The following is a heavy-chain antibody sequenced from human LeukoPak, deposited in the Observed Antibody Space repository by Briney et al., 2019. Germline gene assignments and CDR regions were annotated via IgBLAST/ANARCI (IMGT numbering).Heavy chain of an antibody. CDR2: IDHSGRS. V-gene: IGHV4-31*03. J-gene: IGHJ4*02. D-gene: IGHD3-10*01. CDR3: ARGRGITMVRGAD. Sequence: SETLSLTCIVSGGTTSSGDYYWNWLRQPPGKGLEWNGYIDHSGRSYYKSSLRSRVTMSIETSKNQFSLKMTSMTAADTAVYYCARGRGITMVRGADWGQGTLVTVSS. CDR1: GGTTSSGDYY.